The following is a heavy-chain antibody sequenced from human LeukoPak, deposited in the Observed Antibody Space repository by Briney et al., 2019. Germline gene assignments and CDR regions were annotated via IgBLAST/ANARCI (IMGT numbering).Heavy chain of an antibody. CDR1: GFVFSSYA. D-gene: IGHD3-3*01. CDR3: ARMYLDPEWVLSFFDF. J-gene: IGHJ5*01. CDR2: IAYDGGLT. V-gene: IGHV3-30*04. Sequence: PGRSLRLSCAASGFVFSSYAMHWVRQAPGKGLEWVAIIAYDGGLTYYADSVKGRFTISRDNSKKTLYLQLDGLRGEDTAVYYCARMYLDPEWVLSFFDFWGQGTLVTVSS.